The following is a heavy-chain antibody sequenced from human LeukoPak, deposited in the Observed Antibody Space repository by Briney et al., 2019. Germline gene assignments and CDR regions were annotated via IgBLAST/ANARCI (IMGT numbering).Heavy chain of an antibody. CDR3: AGRSDGIAAA. Sequence: PSETLSLTCAVSGGSISSGGYSWSWIRQPPGKGLEWIGYIYHSGSTYYNPSLKSRVTISVDTSKNQFSLKLSSVTAADTAVYYCAGRSDGIAAAWGQGTLVTVSS. V-gene: IGHV4-30-2*01. CDR2: IYHSGST. D-gene: IGHD6-13*01. J-gene: IGHJ5*02. CDR1: GGSISSGGYS.